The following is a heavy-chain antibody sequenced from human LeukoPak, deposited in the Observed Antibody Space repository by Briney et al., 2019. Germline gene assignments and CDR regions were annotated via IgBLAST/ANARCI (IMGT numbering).Heavy chain of an antibody. CDR3: AIPGPYSPESYYYYYMDV. J-gene: IGHJ6*03. CDR2: IYHSGST. D-gene: IGHD4-11*01. Sequence: PSETLSLTCTVSGYSISSGYYWGWIRQSPGKGLEWIGSIYHSGSTYYNPSLKRRVTISVDTSKNQFSLKLNSVTAADTAVYYCAIPGPYSPESYYYYYMDVWGKGTTVTVSS. V-gene: IGHV4-38-2*02. CDR1: GYSISSGYY.